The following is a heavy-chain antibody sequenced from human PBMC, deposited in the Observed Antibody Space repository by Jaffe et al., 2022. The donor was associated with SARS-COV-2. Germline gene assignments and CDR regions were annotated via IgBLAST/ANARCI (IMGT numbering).Heavy chain of an antibody. CDR1: GFAFNNYG. Sequence: QVQLVESGGGVVQPGRSLRVSCAASGFAFNNYGIHWVRQAPGKGLEWVAVIWHDGSNKYYADSVKGRFTISRDNSKNTLYLQMNSLRAEDTAMYYCAREGIVGATTGLDYWGQGTLVTVSS. J-gene: IGHJ4*02. D-gene: IGHD1-26*01. CDR2: IWHDGSNK. V-gene: IGHV3-33*01. CDR3: AREGIVGATTGLDY.